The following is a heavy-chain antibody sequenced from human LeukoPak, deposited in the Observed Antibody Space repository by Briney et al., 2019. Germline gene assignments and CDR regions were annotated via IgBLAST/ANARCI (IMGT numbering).Heavy chain of an antibody. CDR3: ASSLPSPDIVVVPAAFYGMDV. Sequence: SGPALVKPTQTLTLTCTFSGFSLSTSGMCVSWIRQPPGKALEWLALIEWVSAISSSSSYIYYADSVKGRFTISRDNAKNSLYLQMNSLRAEDTAVYYCASSLPSPDIVVVPAAFYGMDVWGQGTTVTVSS. V-gene: IGHV3-21*01. CDR2: ISSSSSYI. CDR1: GFSLSTSG. J-gene: IGHJ6*02. D-gene: IGHD2-2*01.